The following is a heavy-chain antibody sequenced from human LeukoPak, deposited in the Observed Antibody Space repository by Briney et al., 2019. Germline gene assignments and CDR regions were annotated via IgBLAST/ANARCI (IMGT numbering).Heavy chain of an antibody. Sequence: GGSLRLSCAASGFTFSSYSMNWVRQAPGKGLEWVSSISSSSSYIYYADSVEGRFTLSRDNAKNSLYLQMNRLRAEDTAVYHCARDPGYYDSSGYYYPQGDWYFDLWGRGTLVTVSS. CDR2: ISSSSSYI. CDR3: ARDPGYYDSSGYYYPQGDWYFDL. D-gene: IGHD3-22*01. J-gene: IGHJ2*01. CDR1: GFTFSSYS. V-gene: IGHV3-21*01.